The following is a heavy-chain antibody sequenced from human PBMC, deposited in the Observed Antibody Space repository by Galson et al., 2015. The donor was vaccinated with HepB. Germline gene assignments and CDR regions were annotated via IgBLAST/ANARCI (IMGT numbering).Heavy chain of an antibody. CDR3: VKVSQSYWYAPSDY. CDR2: ISSNGRST. Sequence: SLRLSCAASGLTFSSYAIDWVRQAPGKGLEYVSAISSNGRSTYYADSVKGRFTISRDNSKDTLYLQMSSLTVEDTAVYFCVKVSQSYWYAPSDYWGQGTLVTVSS. J-gene: IGHJ4*02. V-gene: IGHV3-64D*06. CDR1: GLTFSSYA. D-gene: IGHD3-10*01.